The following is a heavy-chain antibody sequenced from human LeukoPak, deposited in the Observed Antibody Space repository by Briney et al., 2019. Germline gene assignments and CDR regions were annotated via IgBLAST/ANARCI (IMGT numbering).Heavy chain of an antibody. Sequence: GGSLRLSCAASGFTFSSYTINCVRQAPGKGLEWVSSISSGSTNIYYADSVKGRFTISRDNAKNSLYLQMNSLRDEDTAVYYCARGRDSDYAFDYWGQGALVTVSS. CDR3: ARGRDSDYAFDY. J-gene: IGHJ4*02. D-gene: IGHD4-17*01. CDR2: ISSGSTNI. V-gene: IGHV3-21*01. CDR1: GFTFSSYT.